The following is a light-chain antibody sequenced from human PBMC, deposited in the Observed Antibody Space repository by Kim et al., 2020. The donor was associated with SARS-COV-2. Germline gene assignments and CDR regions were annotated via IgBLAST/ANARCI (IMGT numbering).Light chain of an antibody. CDR3: CTYAGYTSWL. CDR2: EGS. V-gene: IGLV2-23*01. CDR1: INAIGSYKP. Sequence: GQSITISCTGTINAIGSYKPVAWYQKYTVKGPKLIIYEGSMRAYVVSDRFSGSRSGSMASLTTSGLQTEDEADYYCCTYAGYTSWLFGGGTQLTVL. J-gene: IGLJ2*01.